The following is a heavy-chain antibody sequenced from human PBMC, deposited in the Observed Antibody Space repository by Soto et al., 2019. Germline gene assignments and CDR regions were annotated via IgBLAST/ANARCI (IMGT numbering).Heavy chain of an antibody. V-gene: IGHV4-4*07. CDR1: DGSISTYF. CDR2: IDNSGNT. D-gene: IGHD3-3*01. Sequence: SETLSLTCTVSDGSISTYFCNWIRQPAGKGLEWIGRIDNSGNTNYNPSLKSRVTMSADTSRNQFSLKLNSVTAADTAVYYCARGGQDFRSGPFDYWGQGALVTGSS. J-gene: IGHJ4*02. CDR3: ARGGQDFRSGPFDY.